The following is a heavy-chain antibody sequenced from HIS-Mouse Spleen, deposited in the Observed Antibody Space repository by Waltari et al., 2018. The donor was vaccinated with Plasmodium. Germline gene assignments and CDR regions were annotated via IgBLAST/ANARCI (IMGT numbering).Heavy chain of an antibody. Sequence: QVQLVESGGGVVQPGRSLRRSCAASVFTFSSYGMHWVRQAQGKGLEWVAVISYDGSNKYYADSVKGRFTISRDNFKNTLYLQMNSLRAEDTAVYYCAKDRRSSSWYVDYWGQGTLVTVSS. D-gene: IGHD6-13*01. CDR1: VFTFSSYG. CDR2: ISYDGSNK. J-gene: IGHJ4*02. CDR3: AKDRRSSSWYVDY. V-gene: IGHV3-30*18.